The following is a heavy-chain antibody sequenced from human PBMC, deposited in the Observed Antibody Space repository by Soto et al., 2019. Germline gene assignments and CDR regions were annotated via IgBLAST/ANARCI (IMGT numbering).Heavy chain of an antibody. Sequence: GGSLRLSCAASGFTFSSYAMHWVRQAPGKGLEWVAVISYDGINKYYADSVKGRFTISRDNSKNTLYLQMNSLRAEDTAVYYCAREEQIGYYYYGMDVWGQGTTVTVSS. D-gene: IGHD1-26*01. CDR3: AREEQIGYYYYGMDV. J-gene: IGHJ6*02. V-gene: IGHV3-30-3*01. CDR2: ISYDGINK. CDR1: GFTFSSYA.